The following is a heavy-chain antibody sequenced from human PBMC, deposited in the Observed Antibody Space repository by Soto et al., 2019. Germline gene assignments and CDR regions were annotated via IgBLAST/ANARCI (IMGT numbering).Heavy chain of an antibody. V-gene: IGHV3-53*01. CDR2: IYSGGST. D-gene: IGHD3-22*01. J-gene: IGHJ3*02. CDR1: GFTVSSNY. Sequence: GGSLRLSCAASGFTVSSNYMSWVRQAPGKGLEWVSVIYSGGSTYYADSVKGRFTISRDNSKNTLYLQMNSLRAEDTAVYYCARGMYCYDSSGYFDAFDIWGQGTMVTVSS. CDR3: ARGMYCYDSSGYFDAFDI.